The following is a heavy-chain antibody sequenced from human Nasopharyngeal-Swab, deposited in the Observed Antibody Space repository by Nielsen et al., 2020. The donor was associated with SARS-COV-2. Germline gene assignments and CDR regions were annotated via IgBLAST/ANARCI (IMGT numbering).Heavy chain of an antibody. CDR2: ISWNSGSI. CDR1: GFTFDDYA. V-gene: IGHV3-9*01. D-gene: IGHD1-26*01. Sequence: SLKISCAASGFTFDDYAMHWVRQAPGKGLEWVSGISWNSGSIGYADSMKGRFTISRDNAKNSLYLQMNSLRAEDTALYYCAKTVKWAFDIWGQGTMVTVSS. CDR3: AKTVKWAFDI. J-gene: IGHJ3*02.